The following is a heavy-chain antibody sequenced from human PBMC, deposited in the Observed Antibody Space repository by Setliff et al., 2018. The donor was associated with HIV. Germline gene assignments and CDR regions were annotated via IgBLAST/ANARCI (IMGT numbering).Heavy chain of an antibody. V-gene: IGHV4-39*01. D-gene: IGHD5-18*01. CDR2: IYYSGST. Sequence: SETLSLTCTVSGGSISSSSYYWGWIRQPPGKGLEWIGSIYYSGSTYYNPSLKSRVTISVDTSKNQFSLKLSSVTAADTAVYYCARPRYTYGTPPAFDIWGRGTVVTVSS. CDR1: GGSISSSSYY. J-gene: IGHJ3*02. CDR3: ARPRYTYGTPPAFDI.